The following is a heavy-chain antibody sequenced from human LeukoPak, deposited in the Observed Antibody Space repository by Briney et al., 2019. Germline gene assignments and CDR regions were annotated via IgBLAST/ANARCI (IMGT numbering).Heavy chain of an antibody. Sequence: GGSLRLSCAASGLTFDDYAMHWVRQAPGKGLEWVSGISWNSGSIGYADSVKGRFTISRDNAKNSLYLQMNSLRAEDMALYYCAAGYQLLSHFDYWGQGTLVTVSS. D-gene: IGHD2-2*01. V-gene: IGHV3-9*03. CDR1: GLTFDDYA. CDR2: ISWNSGSI. J-gene: IGHJ4*02. CDR3: AAGYQLLSHFDY.